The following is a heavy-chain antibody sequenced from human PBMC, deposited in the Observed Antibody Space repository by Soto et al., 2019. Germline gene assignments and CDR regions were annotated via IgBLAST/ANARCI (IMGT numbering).Heavy chain of an antibody. V-gene: IGHV1-69*01. CDR3: ARGGSGYVWFNEF. J-gene: IGHJ4*02. CDR1: GGLFSSYA. CDR2: IIPVFDTV. Sequence: QDQLVQSGAEVKKSGSSVKVSCKDTGGLFSSYAVSWVRQAPGQGLEWMGGIIPVFDTVYYAQKFQGRVTITADESTNTAYMERSSLRAEDTAMYDCARGGSGYVWFNEFWGQGTLVTVSS. D-gene: IGHD3-22*01.